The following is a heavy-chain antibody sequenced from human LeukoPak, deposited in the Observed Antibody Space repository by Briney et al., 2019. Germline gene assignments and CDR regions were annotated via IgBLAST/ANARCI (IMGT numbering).Heavy chain of an antibody. V-gene: IGHV3-30-3*01. CDR2: ISYDGSNK. D-gene: IGHD6-19*01. CDR3: ARGKYSSGWPFGAFDI. CDR1: GFTFSSYA. J-gene: IGHJ3*02. Sequence: GGSLRLSCAASGFTFSSYAMHWVRQAPGKGLEWVAVISYDGSNKYYADSVKGRFTISRDNSKNTLYLQMNSLRAEDTAVYYCARGKYSSGWPFGAFDIWGQGTMVTVSS.